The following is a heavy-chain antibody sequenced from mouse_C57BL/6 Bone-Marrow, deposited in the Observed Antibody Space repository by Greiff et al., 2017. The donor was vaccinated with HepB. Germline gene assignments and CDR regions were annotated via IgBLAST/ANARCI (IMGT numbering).Heavy chain of an antibody. CDR1: GYAFSSSW. Sequence: QVQLQQSGPELVKPGASVKISCKASGYAFSSSWMNWVKQRPGKGLEWIGRIYPGDGDTNYNGKFKGKATLTADKSSSTAYMQLSSLTSEDSAVYFCAREEFYDGYYLYYFDYWGQGTTLTVSS. J-gene: IGHJ2*01. CDR3: AREEFYDGYYLYYFDY. CDR2: IYPGDGDT. D-gene: IGHD2-3*01. V-gene: IGHV1-82*01.